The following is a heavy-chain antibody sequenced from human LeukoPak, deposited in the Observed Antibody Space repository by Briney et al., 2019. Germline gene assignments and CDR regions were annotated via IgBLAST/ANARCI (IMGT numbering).Heavy chain of an antibody. Sequence: ASVKVSCKASEDTFTYYHIHWVRQAPGQGVEWMGAVYATGGTTINTQNFQGRVTTTRDTSTGTVYMELSSLRFEDTAMYYCATEAPRSYYFDYWGQGILVTVSS. V-gene: IGHV1-46*01. J-gene: IGHJ4*02. CDR3: ATEAPRSYYFDY. CDR1: EDTFTYYH. CDR2: VYATGGTT.